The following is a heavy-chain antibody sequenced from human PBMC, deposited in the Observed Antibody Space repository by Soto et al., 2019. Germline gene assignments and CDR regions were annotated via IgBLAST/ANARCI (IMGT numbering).Heavy chain of an antibody. J-gene: IGHJ6*02. CDR3: ARPGVPTLGVLRCSSYYYGMDV. CDR2: IIPIFGTA. Sequence: QVQLVQSGAEVKKPGSSVKVSCKASGGTFSSYAISWVRQAPGQGLEWMGGIIPIFGTANYAQKFQGRVTVGAAESTSTAYMGLSSLRSDERAVYYCARPGVPTLGVLRCSSYYYGMDVWGQGTTVTVSS. CDR1: GGTFSSYA. V-gene: IGHV1-69*12. D-gene: IGHD3-10*02.